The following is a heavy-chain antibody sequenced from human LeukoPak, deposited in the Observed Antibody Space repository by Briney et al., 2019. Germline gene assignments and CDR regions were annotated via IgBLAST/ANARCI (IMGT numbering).Heavy chain of an antibody. CDR2: IYYSGST. CDR3: ARQPVGTPDNIVGATAFDY. D-gene: IGHD1-26*01. V-gene: IGHV4-39*01. Sequence: PSETLSLTCIVSGGSISSSSYYWGWIRQPPGKGLEWIGSIYYSGSTYYNPSLKSRVTISVDTSKNQFSLKLSSVTAADTAVYYCARQPVGTPDNIVGATAFDYWGQGTLVTVSS. CDR1: GGSISSSSYY. J-gene: IGHJ4*02.